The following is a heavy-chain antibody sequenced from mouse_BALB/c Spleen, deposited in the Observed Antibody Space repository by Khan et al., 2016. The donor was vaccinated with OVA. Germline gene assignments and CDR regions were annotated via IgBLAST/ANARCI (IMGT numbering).Heavy chain of an antibody. J-gene: IGHJ1*01. CDR1: GFTFSGFW. V-gene: IGHV11-2*02. D-gene: IGHD2-1*01. CDR3: MRYGNYWYFDV. Sequence: EVQLLETGGGLVQPGGSRGLSCEGSGFTFSGFWMSWVRPTPGKTLEWIGDINSDGSAINYAPSIKDRFTIFRDNDQSTLYLQLSNVRSEDTATYFCMRYGNYWYFDVWGAGTTVTVSS. CDR2: INSDGSAI.